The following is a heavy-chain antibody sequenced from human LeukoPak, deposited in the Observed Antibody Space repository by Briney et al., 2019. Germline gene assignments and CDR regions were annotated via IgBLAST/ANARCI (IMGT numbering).Heavy chain of an antibody. CDR3: ARRNAAYYYYGMDV. Sequence: GESLKISCKGSGYIFTRYWIGWVRQMPGKGLEWMGRIDPSDSYTNYSPSFQGHVTISADKSISTAYLQWSSLKASDNARYYCARRNAAYYYYGMDVWGQGTTVTVSS. D-gene: IGHD4-11*01. V-gene: IGHV5-10-1*01. J-gene: IGHJ6*02. CDR1: GYIFTRYW. CDR2: IDPSDSYT.